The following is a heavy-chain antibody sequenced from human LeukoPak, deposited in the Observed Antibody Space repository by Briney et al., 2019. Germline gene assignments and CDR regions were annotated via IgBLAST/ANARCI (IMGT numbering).Heavy chain of an antibody. CDR1: GFTFSSYA. D-gene: IGHD1-26*01. Sequence: HPGGSLRLSCAASGFTFSSYAMSWVRQAPGKGLEWVSAISGSGGSTYYADSVKGRFTISRDNDKNSLYLQMNSLRAEDTAVYYCARDLPGGSYYNPGDYWGQGVLVTVSS. CDR2: ISGSGGST. CDR3: ARDLPGGSYYNPGDY. J-gene: IGHJ4*02. V-gene: IGHV3-23*01.